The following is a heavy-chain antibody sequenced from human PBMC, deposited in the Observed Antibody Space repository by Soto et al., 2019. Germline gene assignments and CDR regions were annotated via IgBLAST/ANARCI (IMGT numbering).Heavy chain of an antibody. J-gene: IGHJ5*02. CDR1: GGTSRSLS. Sequence: QVQLVQSGAEVKKPGSSVKVSCKASGGTSRSLSITWVRQAPGQGLEWMGGITPLFGTPNYPQKFQGRLTITADKSTGTAYLELSSLRSEDTAVYYCARDTHSAGGWFDTWGRGTLVTVSS. CDR2: ITPLFGTP. CDR3: ARDTHSAGGWFDT. V-gene: IGHV1-69*06. D-gene: IGHD2-15*01.